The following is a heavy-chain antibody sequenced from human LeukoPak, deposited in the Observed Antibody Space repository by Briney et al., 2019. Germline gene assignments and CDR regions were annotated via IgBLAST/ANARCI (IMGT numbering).Heavy chain of an antibody. J-gene: IGHJ4*02. D-gene: IGHD6-19*01. CDR1: GFTFSTHA. CDR3: AREQSGTRGWYTVDY. CDR2: IRPVGDRT. V-gene: IGHV3-23*01. Sequence: GGSLRLSCAASGFTFSTHAITWVRQGPGKGLQWVSAIRPVGDRTYYANSVRGRFTISRDNSKHTVYLQINGLRVEDTALYYCAREQSGTRGWYTVDYWGQGTLVTVSS.